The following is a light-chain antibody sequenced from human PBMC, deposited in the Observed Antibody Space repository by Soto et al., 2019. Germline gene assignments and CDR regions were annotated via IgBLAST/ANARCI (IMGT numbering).Light chain of an antibody. V-gene: IGKV1-17*01. CDR2: DAF. CDR1: QGIRND. Sequence: DIQMTQSPSSLSVSVGDRVTITCRASQGIRNDLGWYQQKSGKAPKRLIYDAFTLESGVPSRFSGGGSGTEFTLTISSLQPEDFATYYCLQWNTLPLTFGPGTKVDIK. J-gene: IGKJ3*01. CDR3: LQWNTLPLT.